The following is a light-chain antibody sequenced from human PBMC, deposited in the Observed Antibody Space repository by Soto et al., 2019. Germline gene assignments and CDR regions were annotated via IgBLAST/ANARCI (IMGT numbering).Light chain of an antibody. CDR1: QSVSSN. CDR2: GAS. CDR3: QQYNNWPPIT. Sequence: EIVMTQSPATLSVSPWERATLSVMVSQSVSSNLAWYQQKPGQAPRLLIYGASTRATGIPARFSGSGSGTEFTLTISSLQSEDFAVYYCQQYNNWPPITFGQGTRLEIK. J-gene: IGKJ5*01. V-gene: IGKV3-15*01.